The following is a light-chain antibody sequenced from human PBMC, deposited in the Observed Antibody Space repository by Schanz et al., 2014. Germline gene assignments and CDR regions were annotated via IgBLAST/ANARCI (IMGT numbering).Light chain of an antibody. J-gene: IGKJ1*01. CDR2: ATS. CDR1: RTISNY. Sequence: DIQMTQSPSSLSASVGDRVTITCRASRTISNYLNWYQQKPGKAPNLLIYATSNLQSGVPSRFSGSGSGTDFTLTISSLQPEDFATYYCQQSYSSLRTFGQGTKVEI. CDR3: QQSYSSLRT. V-gene: IGKV1-39*01.